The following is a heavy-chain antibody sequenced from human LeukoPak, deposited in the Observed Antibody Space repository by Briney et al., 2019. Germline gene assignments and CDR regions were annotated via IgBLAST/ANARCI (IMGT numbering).Heavy chain of an antibody. Sequence: PSETLSLTCAVYGGSFSGYYWSWIRQPPGKGLEWIGEINHSGSTNYNPSLKSRVTISVDASKNQFSLKLSSVTAADTAVYYCARGPIRAAAALRGHNWFDPWGQGTLVTVSS. D-gene: IGHD6-13*01. V-gene: IGHV4-34*01. CDR3: ARGPIRAAAALRGHNWFDP. CDR1: GGSFSGYY. J-gene: IGHJ5*02. CDR2: INHSGST.